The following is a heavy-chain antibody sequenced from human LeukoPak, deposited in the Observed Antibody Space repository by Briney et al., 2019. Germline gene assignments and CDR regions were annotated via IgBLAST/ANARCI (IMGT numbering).Heavy chain of an antibody. CDR2: INAGNGNT. V-gene: IGHV1-3*01. Sequence: ASVKVSCKASGYTFTTYAMHWVRQAPGQRLEWMGWINAGNGNTKYSQKFQGRVTITRDTSASTDYMELSSLRSEDTAVYYCARDRCSGGSCCYYYYGMDVWGQGTTVTVSS. CDR1: GYTFTTYA. J-gene: IGHJ6*02. CDR3: ARDRCSGGSCCYYYYGMDV. D-gene: IGHD2-15*01.